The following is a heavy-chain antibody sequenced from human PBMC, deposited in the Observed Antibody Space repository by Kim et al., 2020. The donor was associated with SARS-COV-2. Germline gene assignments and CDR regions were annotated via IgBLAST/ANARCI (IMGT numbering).Heavy chain of an antibody. D-gene: IGHD4-4*01. CDR3: ARGLQYSFDF. V-gene: IGHV3-48*02. CDR2: IRSGGGAI. CDR1: GFRFSDYS. J-gene: IGHJ4*02. Sequence: GGYLRLSCTASGFRFSDYSMNWVRKAQGQGPEWVSFIRSGGGAIFYADSVRGRFTISSDDAKNSMYLQMNNLRDGDTAIYHCARGLQYSFDFWGQVILVTVSS.